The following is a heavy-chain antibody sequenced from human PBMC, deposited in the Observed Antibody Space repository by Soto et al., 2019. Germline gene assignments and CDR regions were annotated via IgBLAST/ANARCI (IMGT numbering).Heavy chain of an antibody. CDR1: GGSFSGSY. D-gene: IGHD5-12*01. J-gene: IGHJ6*02. V-gene: IGHV4-34*01. Sequence: QVQLQQWGAGLLKPSETLSLTCAVYGGSFSGSYWSWIRQPPGKGLEWIGGINHSGGTNYNPSLKSRVPISPDTSKNQLSVKLSAVAAADPAGYYCASGGIVSTIGSGDHYDGMDFWGPGTTVTLSS. CDR3: ASGGIVSTIGSGDHYDGMDF. CDR2: INHSGGT.